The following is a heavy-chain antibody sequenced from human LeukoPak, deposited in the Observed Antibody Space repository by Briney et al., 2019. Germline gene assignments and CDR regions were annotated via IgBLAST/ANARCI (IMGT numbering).Heavy chain of an antibody. CDR1: GFTFSSYA. V-gene: IGHV3-23*01. CDR2: IGNSDGNT. D-gene: IGHD1-1*01. Sequence: GGSLRLSCAASGFTFSSYAMSWVRQAPGKGLEWASTIGNSDGNTYYADSVKGRFTISRDNPKNTLYLQMNSLTAEDTAIYYCAKATGNLGNWGQGTLVTVSS. CDR3: AKATGNLGN. J-gene: IGHJ4*02.